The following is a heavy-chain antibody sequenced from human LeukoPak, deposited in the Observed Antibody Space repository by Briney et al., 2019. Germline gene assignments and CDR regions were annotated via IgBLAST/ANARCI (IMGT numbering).Heavy chain of an antibody. D-gene: IGHD3-10*01. V-gene: IGHV4-39*07. J-gene: IGHJ4*02. CDR2: IYYSGST. CDR1: GGSISSSSYY. CDR3: ARVRYYGSGSYY. Sequence: SEALSLTCTVSGGSISSSSYYWGWIRQPPGKGLEWIGSIYYSGSTYYNPSLKSRVTISVDTSKDQFSLKLSSVTAADTAVYYCARVRYYGSGSYYWGQGTLVTVSS.